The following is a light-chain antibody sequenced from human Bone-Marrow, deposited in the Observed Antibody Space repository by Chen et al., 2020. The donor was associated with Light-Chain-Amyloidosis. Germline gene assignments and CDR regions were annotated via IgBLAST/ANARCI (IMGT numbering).Light chain of an antibody. CDR1: NIGSTS. Sequence: SYVLTQPSSVSVAPGQTATIACGGNNIGSTSVHWYQQTTGQAPLLVVYDDSDRPSGIPERLSGSNSGNTATLTISRVEAGDEADYYCQVWDRSSDRPVFGGGTKLPVL. CDR2: DDS. CDR3: QVWDRSSDRPV. V-gene: IGLV3-21*02. J-gene: IGLJ3*02.